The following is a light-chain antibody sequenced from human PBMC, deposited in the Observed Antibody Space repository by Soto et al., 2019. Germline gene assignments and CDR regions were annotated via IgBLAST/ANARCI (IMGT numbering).Light chain of an antibody. Sequence: EIVWPQSTGTLSLSPGERATLSCSASQSVSSSYLAWYQQKPGQAPRLLIYGASSRATGIPDRFSGSGSGTDFTLTISRLEPEDFAVYYCQQYGSSPRITFGQGTRLEIK. J-gene: IGKJ5*01. CDR2: GAS. CDR1: QSVSSSY. V-gene: IGKV3-20*01. CDR3: QQYGSSPRIT.